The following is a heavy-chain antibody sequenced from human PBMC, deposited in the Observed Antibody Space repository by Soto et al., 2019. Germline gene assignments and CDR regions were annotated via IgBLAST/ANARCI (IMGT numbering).Heavy chain of an antibody. Sequence: SETLSLTCTVSGGSISSSSYYWGWIRQPPGKGLEWIGSIYYSGSTYYNPSLKSRVTISVDTSKNQFSLKLSSVTAADTAVYYCARPSLAGGLRSGPCFDIWGQGTMVTVSS. D-gene: IGHD3-3*01. CDR1: GGSISSSSYY. CDR3: ARPSLAGGLRSGPCFDI. V-gene: IGHV4-39*01. J-gene: IGHJ3*02. CDR2: IYYSGST.